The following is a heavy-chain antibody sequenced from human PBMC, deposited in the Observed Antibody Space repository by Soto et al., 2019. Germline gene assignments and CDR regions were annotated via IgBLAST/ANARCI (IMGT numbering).Heavy chain of an antibody. J-gene: IGHJ4*02. D-gene: IGHD4-17*01. CDR1: GGTFSTYA. CDR2: VSPIFQTP. V-gene: IGHV1-69*01. CDR3: AAHDYEDSDRDYSLDD. Sequence: QVQLVQSGAEVKKPASSVKVSCEASGGTFSTYAISWVRQAPGQGLEWMGGVSPIFQTPTYAHMFQGRVPTTADESTSPAYMELRCLKSDDTAVYYCAAHDYEDSDRDYSLDDWGQGTLLSVSS.